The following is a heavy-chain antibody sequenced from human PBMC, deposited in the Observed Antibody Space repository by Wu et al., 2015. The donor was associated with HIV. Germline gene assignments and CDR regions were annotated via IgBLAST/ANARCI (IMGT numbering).Heavy chain of an antibody. CDR1: GYTFNRYG. D-gene: IGHD3-22*01. V-gene: IGHV1-18*01. CDR3: ARDDYYDSSGLGLLWYFDL. J-gene: IGHJ2*01. Sequence: VQLVQSGAEVKKPGASVKVSCKASGYTFNRYGISWVRQAPGQGLEWMGWISGYNDNRNYAQKFQGRVTMTTDTSTSTAYMELRSLRFDDTAVYYCARDDYYDSSGLGLLWYFDLWGRGTLVTVSS. CDR2: ISGYNDNR.